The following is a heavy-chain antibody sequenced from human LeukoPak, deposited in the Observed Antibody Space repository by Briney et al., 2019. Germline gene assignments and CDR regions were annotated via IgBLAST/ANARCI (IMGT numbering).Heavy chain of an antibody. J-gene: IGHJ4*02. Sequence: SETLSLTCTVSGGSISSYYWSWIRQPAGKGLEWIGRIYTSGSTNYNPSLKSRVTISVDTSKNQFSLKLSSVTAADTAVYYCARGGMGEYYYDSSGTLDYWGQGTLVTVSS. CDR1: GGSISSYY. D-gene: IGHD3-22*01. V-gene: IGHV4-4*07. CDR2: IYTSGST. CDR3: ARGGMGEYYYDSSGTLDY.